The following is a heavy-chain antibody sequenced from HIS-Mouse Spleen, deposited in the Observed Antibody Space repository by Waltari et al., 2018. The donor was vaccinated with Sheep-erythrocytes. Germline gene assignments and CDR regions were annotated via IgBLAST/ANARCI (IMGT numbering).Heavy chain of an antibody. J-gene: IGHJ6*02. CDR3: ARGSEDIVVVPAASYYYYGMDV. CDR2: DIPILGIA. V-gene: IGHV1-69*04. CDR1: GGTFSSYA. Sequence: QVQLVQSGAEVKKPGSSVKVSCKASGGTFSSYAISWVRQAPGQGLEWKGRDIPILGIANSAQKYQGRVTITADKSTSTAYMELSSLRSEDTAVYYCARGSEDIVVVPAASYYYYGMDVWGQGTTVTVSS. D-gene: IGHD2-2*01.